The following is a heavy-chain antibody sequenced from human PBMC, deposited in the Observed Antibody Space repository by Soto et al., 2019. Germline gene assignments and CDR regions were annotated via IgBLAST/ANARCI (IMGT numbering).Heavy chain of an antibody. J-gene: IGHJ4*02. D-gene: IGHD6-25*01. Sequence: SLRLSCAASGFTFSSYGMHWVRQAPGKGLEWVAVIWYDGSNKYYADPVKGRFTISRDNSKNTLYLQMNSLRAEDTAVYYCARDLDGIAALDEWGQGTLVTVSS. CDR1: GFTFSSYG. V-gene: IGHV3-33*01. CDR2: IWYDGSNK. CDR3: ARDLDGIAALDE.